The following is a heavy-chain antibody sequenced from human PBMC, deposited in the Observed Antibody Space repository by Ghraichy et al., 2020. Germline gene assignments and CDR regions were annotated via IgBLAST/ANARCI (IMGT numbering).Heavy chain of an antibody. CDR3: GRGGYIYGSNPVDY. J-gene: IGHJ4*02. V-gene: IGHV3-7*04. CDR2: IKQDGSEK. Sequence: GSLRLSCAASGFIFNTYYMTWVRQAPGKGLEWVANIKQDGSEKYYVDSVKGRFTISRDNAKDSVYLQMNSLRAEDTAVYFCGRGGYIYGSNPVDYWGQGTQVTVPP. CDR1: GFIFNTYY. D-gene: IGHD5-18*01.